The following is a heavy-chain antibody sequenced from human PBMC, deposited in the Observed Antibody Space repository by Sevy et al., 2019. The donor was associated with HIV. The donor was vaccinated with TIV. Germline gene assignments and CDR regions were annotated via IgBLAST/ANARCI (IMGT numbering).Heavy chain of an antibody. CDR2: ISGTT. J-gene: IGHJ4*02. CDR1: GASVRSDSYY. CDR3: ASAKKLADTYYDSTVYYSFAY. Sequence: SETLSLTCAVSGASVRSDSYYWTWIRQTPGRGLEWIGHISGTTSYNPSFKSRLTISRDTSKKQFSLTLSSVTAADTAVYYCASAKKLADTYYDSTVYYSFAYWGPGTLVTVSS. D-gene: IGHD3-16*01. V-gene: IGHV4-61*01.